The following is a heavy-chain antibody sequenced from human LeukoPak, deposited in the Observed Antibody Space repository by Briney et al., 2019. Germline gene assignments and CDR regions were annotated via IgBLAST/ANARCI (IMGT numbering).Heavy chain of an antibody. D-gene: IGHD3-3*01. CDR1: GGTFSSYA. CDR3: ARGRYYDFWSGYYNFDY. J-gene: IGHJ4*02. V-gene: IGHV1-69*05. CDR2: IIPIFGTA. Sequence: SVKVSCKASGGTFSSYAISWVRQAPGQGLEWMGGIIPIFGTANYAQKFQGRVTITTDESTSTAYMELSSLRSEDTAAYYCARGRYYDFWSGYYNFDYWGQGTLVTVSS.